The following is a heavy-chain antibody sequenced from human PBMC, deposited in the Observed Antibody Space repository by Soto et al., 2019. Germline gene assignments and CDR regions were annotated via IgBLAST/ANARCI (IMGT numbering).Heavy chain of an antibody. J-gene: IGHJ4*02. CDR3: ARLKQDYVVA. Sequence: QVQLVQSGAEVKKPGASVKVSCKASGYTFTSYDINWVRLATGQGLEWMGRMNPNKGNTAYPQKFQDRVTKTRNTTLGTAYMELSALRSEDTAVYYFARLKQDYVVARGQGTLVTVSS. CDR2: MNPNKGNT. D-gene: IGHD3-16*01. V-gene: IGHV1-8*01. CDR1: GYTFTSYD.